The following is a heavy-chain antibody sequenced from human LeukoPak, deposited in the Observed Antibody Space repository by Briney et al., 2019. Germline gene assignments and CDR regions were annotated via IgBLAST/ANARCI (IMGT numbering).Heavy chain of an antibody. CDR3: ARVVGATRVDY. CDR2: IYYSGST. Sequence: PSETLSLTCAVYGGSFSSYYWGWIRQPPGKGLGWIGSIYYSGSTYYNPSLKSRVTISVDTSKNQFSLKLSSVTAADTAVYYCARVVGATRVDYWGQGTLVTVSS. J-gene: IGHJ4*02. V-gene: IGHV4-39*01. CDR1: GGSFSSYY. D-gene: IGHD1-26*01.